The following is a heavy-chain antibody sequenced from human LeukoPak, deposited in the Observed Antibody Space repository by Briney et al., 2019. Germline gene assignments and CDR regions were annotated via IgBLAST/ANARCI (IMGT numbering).Heavy chain of an antibody. D-gene: IGHD2-2*01. CDR3: ARTDCSITSCYNGWGYYGMDV. CDR2: IYYSGGT. V-gene: IGHV4-39*01. J-gene: IGHJ6*02. Sequence: SQTLSLTCTVSGGSISSTIYYWAWIRHSPGKGLERIGNIYYSGGTYYNPSLKSRVTISVDTSKNQFSLKLSSVTAADTAVYYCARTDCSITSCYNGWGYYGMDVWGQGTTVTVSS. CDR1: GGSISSTIYY.